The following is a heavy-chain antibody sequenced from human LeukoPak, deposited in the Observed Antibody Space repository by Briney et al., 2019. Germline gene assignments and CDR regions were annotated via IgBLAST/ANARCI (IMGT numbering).Heavy chain of an antibody. Sequence: GGSLRLSCAASGFTFSSYAMHWVRQAPGKGLEWVALISYDGSHKYYAESVKGRFTISRDNSKNTLYLQMNRLRADDTAVYYCARDRSQEFDPWGQGTLVTVSS. D-gene: IGHD3-10*01. CDR3: ARDRSQEFDP. CDR2: ISYDGSHK. J-gene: IGHJ5*02. V-gene: IGHV3-30*04. CDR1: GFTFSSYA.